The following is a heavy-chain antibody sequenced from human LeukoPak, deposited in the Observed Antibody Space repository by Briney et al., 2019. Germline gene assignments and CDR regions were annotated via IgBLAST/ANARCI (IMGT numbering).Heavy chain of an antibody. V-gene: IGHV1-18*01. D-gene: IGHD1-26*01. CDR1: GYTFTNYG. CDR3: TRLVGATTAGFYDAFDI. J-gene: IGHJ3*02. Sequence: ASVKVSCKASGYTFTNYGIHWVRQAPGQGLEWMGWISGYNDKTKNTQKFQGRVTMTTDTSTNTAYMELRSLASDDTAVYYCTRLVGATTAGFYDAFDIWGQGTMVTVSS. CDR2: ISGYNDKT.